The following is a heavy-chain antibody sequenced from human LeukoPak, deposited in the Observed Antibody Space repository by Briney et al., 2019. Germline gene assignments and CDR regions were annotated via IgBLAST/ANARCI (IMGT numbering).Heavy chain of an antibody. Sequence: GGSLRLSCEGSGFSFREYWMSWVGQAPGKGLEWVASVKQGGREKYNVDSVKGRFDISRDDAKNSLYLQMNTLRSYDTALYYCASYYGINWVIGYWGQGTLVTVSS. CDR2: VKQGGREK. CDR1: GFSFREYW. V-gene: IGHV3-7*01. J-gene: IGHJ4*02. CDR3: ASYYGINWVIGY. D-gene: IGHD4-17*01.